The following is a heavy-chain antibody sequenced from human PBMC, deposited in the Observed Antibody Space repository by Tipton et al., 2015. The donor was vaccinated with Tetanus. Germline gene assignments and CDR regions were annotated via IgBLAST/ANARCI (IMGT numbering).Heavy chain of an antibody. V-gene: IGHV4-30-4*01. CDR2: IYYSGTT. D-gene: IGHD1-26*01. CDR1: GGSISSGDYY. CDR3: AKEGGAPRWNPYWYFDL. Sequence: TLSLTCTVSGGSISSGDYYWSWIRQPPGKGLEWIGYIYYSGTTYYNPSLKSRVTISVDTSNNQFSLKVTSVTAADTAVYYCAKEGGAPRWNPYWYFDLWGRGALVTVSP. J-gene: IGHJ2*01.